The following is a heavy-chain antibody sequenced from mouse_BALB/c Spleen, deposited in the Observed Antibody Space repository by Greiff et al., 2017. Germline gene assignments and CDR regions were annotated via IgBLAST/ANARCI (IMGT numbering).Heavy chain of an antibody. V-gene: IGHV1-9*01. Sequence: VQLQQSGAELMKPGASVKISCKATGYTFSSYWIEWVKQRPGHGLEWIGEILPGSGSTNYNEKFKGKATFTADTSSNTAYMQLSSLTSEDSAVYYCARRWLRRDAMGYWGQGTSVTVSS. CDR1: GYTFSSYW. J-gene: IGHJ4*01. D-gene: IGHD2-2*01. CDR3: ARRWLRRDAMGY. CDR2: ILPGSGST.